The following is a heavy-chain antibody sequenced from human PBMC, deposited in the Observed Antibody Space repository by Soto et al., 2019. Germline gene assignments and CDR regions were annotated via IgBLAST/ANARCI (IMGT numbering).Heavy chain of an antibody. CDR2: ISAYNGNT. V-gene: IGHV1-18*04. CDR1: GYTFTSYC. D-gene: IGHD6-19*01. J-gene: IGHJ6*02. CDR3: ARPFPGIAVAGTRYYYYGMDV. Sequence: GASVKVSCKASGYTFTSYCISWVRQAPGQGLECMGWISAYNGNTNYAQKLQGRVTMTTDTSTSTAYMELRSLRSDDTAVYYCARPFPGIAVAGTRYYYYGMDVWGQGTTVTVSS.